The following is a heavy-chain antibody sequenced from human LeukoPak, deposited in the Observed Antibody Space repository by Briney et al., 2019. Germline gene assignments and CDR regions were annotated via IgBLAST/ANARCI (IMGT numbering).Heavy chain of an antibody. J-gene: IGHJ5*02. CDR2: INPSGGST. D-gene: IGHD6-13*01. CDR3: ARTIAAAGSLVWFDP. CDR1: GYTFTSYY. V-gene: IGHV1-46*01. Sequence: ASVKVSCKASGYTFTSYYMHWVRQAPGQGLEWMGMINPSGGSTSYAQKFQGRVTMTRDTSTSTVYMELSSLRSEDTAVYYCARTIAAAGSLVWFDPWGQGTLVTVSS.